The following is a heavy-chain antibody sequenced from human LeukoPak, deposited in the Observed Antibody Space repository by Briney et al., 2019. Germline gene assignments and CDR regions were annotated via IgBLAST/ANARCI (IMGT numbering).Heavy chain of an antibody. CDR3: ARRHVSRGVDPAMVLSNKYYYYSSGYSFDY. V-gene: IGHV4-39*01. CDR2: IYYSGST. D-gene: IGHD3-22*01. Sequence: PSETLSLTCTVSGGSISSSSYYWGWIRQPPGKGLEWIGSIYYSGSTYYNPSLKSRVTISVDTSKNQFSLKLSYVTAADTAVYYCARRHVSRGVDPAMVLSNKYYYYSSGYSFDYWGQGTLVTVSS. J-gene: IGHJ4*02. CDR1: GGSISSSSYY.